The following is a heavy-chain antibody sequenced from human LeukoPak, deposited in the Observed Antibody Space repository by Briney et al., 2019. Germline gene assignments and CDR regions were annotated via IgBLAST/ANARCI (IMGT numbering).Heavy chain of an antibody. V-gene: IGHV4-34*01. CDR3: ARIAQYYYDSSGYYYYFDY. Sequence: PSETLSLTCAVYGGSFSGYYWRWIRQPPGKGLEWIGEINHRESINFEPPLKSRVTISVATSKNQFSLKRSSVTAADSAVYYCARIAQYYYDSSGYYYYFDYWGQGTLVTVSS. D-gene: IGHD3-22*01. J-gene: IGHJ4*02. CDR1: GGSFSGYY. CDR2: INHRESI.